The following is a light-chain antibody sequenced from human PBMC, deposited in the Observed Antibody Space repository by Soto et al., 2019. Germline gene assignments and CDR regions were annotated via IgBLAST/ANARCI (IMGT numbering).Light chain of an antibody. CDR3: LLSYSGAHVV. J-gene: IGLJ2*01. Sequence: QAVVTQEPSLTVSPGGTVTLTCGSSTGAVTSGHYPYWFQQKPGQAPRTLIYDASNKHSWTPGRFSGSLFGGKAALTLSGAQPEDEAEYYCLLSYSGAHVVFGGGTKLTVL. CDR1: TGAVTSGHY. V-gene: IGLV7-46*01. CDR2: DAS.